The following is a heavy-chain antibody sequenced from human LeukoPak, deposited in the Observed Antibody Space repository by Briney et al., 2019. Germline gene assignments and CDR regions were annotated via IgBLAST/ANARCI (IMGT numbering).Heavy chain of an antibody. V-gene: IGHV3-74*01. CDR1: GFTFSNYW. Sequence: TGGSLRLSCAASGFTFSNYWMHWVRHAPGKGLVWVSRINSDGSSTNYADSVKGRFTISRDNAKNTLYLQMNSLRAEDTAVYYCARTPGSIYPPDYWGQGTLVTVSS. CDR2: INSDGSST. D-gene: IGHD3-10*01. CDR3: ARTPGSIYPPDY. J-gene: IGHJ4*02.